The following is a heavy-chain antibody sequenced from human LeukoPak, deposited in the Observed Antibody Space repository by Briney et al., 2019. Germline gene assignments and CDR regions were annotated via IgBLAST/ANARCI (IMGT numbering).Heavy chain of an antibody. CDR3: ARGVRVAAPRGYYYYMDV. Sequence: QPGGSLRLSCAASGFTFSTYSMSWVRQAPGKGLEWVANIKQDGSEKYYVDSVKGRFTISRDNAKNSLYLQMNSLRAEDTAVYYCARGVRVAAPRGYYYYMDVWGKGTTVTVSS. J-gene: IGHJ6*03. CDR1: GFTFSTYS. V-gene: IGHV3-7*01. D-gene: IGHD2-15*01. CDR2: IKQDGSEK.